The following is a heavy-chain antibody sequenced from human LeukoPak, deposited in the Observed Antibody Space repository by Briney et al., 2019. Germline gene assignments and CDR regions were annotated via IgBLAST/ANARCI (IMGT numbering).Heavy chain of an antibody. CDR3: AKSVLRFSQWPSREDYSYYMDV. D-gene: IGHD3-3*01. CDR2: VSGSADRT. V-gene: IGHV3-23*01. Sequence: GGSLRLSCAASGFTFSIYAMTWVRQAPGKGLECVSTVSGSADRTYYADSVKGRFTISRDNSKNTLYLQMNSLRAEDTAVYYCAKSVLRFSQWPSREDYSYYMDVWGIGTTVTVSS. CDR1: GFTFSIYA. J-gene: IGHJ6*03.